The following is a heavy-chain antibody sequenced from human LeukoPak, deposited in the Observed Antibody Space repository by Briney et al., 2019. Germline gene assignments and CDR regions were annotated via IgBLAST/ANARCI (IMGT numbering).Heavy chain of an antibody. CDR3: ARAQDYDSSGYVDGFDI. Sequence: GGSLRLSCAASGFTFSTYGMRWVRQAPGKGLEWVAVIWYDGSKKYYADSVKGRFTISRDNSKNTLYLQMNSLRAEDTAVYYCARAQDYDSSGYVDGFDIWGQGTMVTVSS. J-gene: IGHJ3*02. CDR2: IWYDGSKK. CDR1: GFTFSTYG. V-gene: IGHV3-33*01. D-gene: IGHD3-22*01.